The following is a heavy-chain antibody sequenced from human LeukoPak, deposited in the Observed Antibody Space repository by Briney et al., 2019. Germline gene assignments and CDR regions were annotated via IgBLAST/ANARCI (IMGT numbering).Heavy chain of an antibody. CDR1: GGSISSYY. CDR3: ARVGPGYPADY. J-gene: IGHJ4*02. D-gene: IGHD1-1*01. Sequence: PSETLSLTCTVSGGSISSYYWSWIRQPPGKGLEWIGYIYYSGSTNYNPSLKSRVTISVDTSKNQFSLKLSSVTAADTAVYYCARVGPGYPADYWGQGTLVTVSS. CDR2: IYYSGST. V-gene: IGHV4-59*01.